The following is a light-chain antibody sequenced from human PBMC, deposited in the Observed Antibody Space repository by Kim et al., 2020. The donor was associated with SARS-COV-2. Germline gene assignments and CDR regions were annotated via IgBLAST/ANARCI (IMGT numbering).Light chain of an antibody. CDR1: YSNAGRNT. CDR2: DYS. J-gene: IGLJ2*01. Sequence: RVTISCSGSYSNAGRNTVYWWQAFPGTAPKLLFFDYSRPPSGVPARFAGSKSGTSASLAISGLQSEDEADYYCAAWDDNLNGVGFGGGTQLTVL. V-gene: IGLV1-44*01. CDR3: AAWDDNLNGVG.